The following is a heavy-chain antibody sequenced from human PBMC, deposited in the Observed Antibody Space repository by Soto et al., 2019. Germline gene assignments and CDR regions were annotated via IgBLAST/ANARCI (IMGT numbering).Heavy chain of an antibody. D-gene: IGHD6-6*01. CDR1: GGSISSSSYY. V-gene: IGHV4-39*01. Sequence: QLQLQESGPGLVKPSETLSLTCIVSGGSISSSSYYWGWIRQPPGTGLEWIGSIYYSGRTYYNPSLKSRVTISVDTSKTHSSLKLSSVTAADTAVFYCARHRARNWFDPWCQGTLVTVSS. CDR2: IYYSGRT. CDR3: ARHRARNWFDP. J-gene: IGHJ5*02.